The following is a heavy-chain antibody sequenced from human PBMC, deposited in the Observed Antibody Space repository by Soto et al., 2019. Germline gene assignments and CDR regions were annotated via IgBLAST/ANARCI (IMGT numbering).Heavy chain of an antibody. CDR2: ISWNSGSI. D-gene: IGHD2-8*01. CDR1: GFTFDDYA. J-gene: IGHJ5*02. CDR3: AKDGSTYCTNGVCLNWFDP. Sequence: PGGSLRLSCAASGFTFDDYAMHWVRQAPGKGLEWVSGISWNSGSIGYADSVKGRFTISRDNAKNSLYLQMNSLRAEDTALYYCAKDGSTYCTNGVCLNWFDPWGQGTLVTVSS. V-gene: IGHV3-9*01.